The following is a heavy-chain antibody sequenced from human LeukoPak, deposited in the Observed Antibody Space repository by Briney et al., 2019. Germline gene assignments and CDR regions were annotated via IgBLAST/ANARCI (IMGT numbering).Heavy chain of an antibody. V-gene: IGHV3-21*01. CDR1: GFTFSSYS. Sequence: GGSLTLSCAASGFTFSSYSMNWDRQAPGKGLEWVSSIISSSSYIYYADSVKGRFTISRDNAKNSLYLQMNSLRAEDTAVYYCARTIFGVVTHAFDIWGQGTMVTVSS. CDR3: ARTIFGVVTHAFDI. J-gene: IGHJ3*02. D-gene: IGHD3-3*01. CDR2: IISSSSYI.